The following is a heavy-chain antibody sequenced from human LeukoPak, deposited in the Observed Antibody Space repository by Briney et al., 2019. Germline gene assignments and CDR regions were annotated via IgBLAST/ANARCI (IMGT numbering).Heavy chain of an antibody. Sequence: GGSLRLSCAASGFTFSSYTMSWVRQAPGKGLEWVSAISGSGGSTYYADSVKGRFTISRDNSKNTLYLQMNSLRAEDTAVYYCAKALGTGWLRYAFDVWGQGTMVTVSS. J-gene: IGHJ3*01. CDR1: GFTFSSYT. CDR3: AKALGTGWLRYAFDV. V-gene: IGHV3-23*01. CDR2: ISGSGGST. D-gene: IGHD6-19*01.